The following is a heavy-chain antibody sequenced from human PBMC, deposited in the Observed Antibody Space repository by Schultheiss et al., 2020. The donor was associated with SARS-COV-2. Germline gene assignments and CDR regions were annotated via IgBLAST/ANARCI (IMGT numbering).Heavy chain of an antibody. V-gene: IGHV3-33*01. CDR1: EFSFTSCG. CDR2: IWSNGINK. J-gene: IGHJ3*02. Sequence: GGSLRLSCVASEFSFTSCGMHWVRQAPGKGLEWLTVIWSNGINKYYADSVRGRFTISRDDSKNTLYLQMNSLSVEDTAVYYCARDWHCSGGSCYSGHAFDIWGQGTMVTVSS. D-gene: IGHD2-15*01. CDR3: ARDWHCSGGSCYSGHAFDI.